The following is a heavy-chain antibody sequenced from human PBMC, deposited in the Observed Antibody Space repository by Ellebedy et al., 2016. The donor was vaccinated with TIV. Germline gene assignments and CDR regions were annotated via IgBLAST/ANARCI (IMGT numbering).Heavy chain of an antibody. Sequence: SETLSLXCTVSGGSISSGGYYWSWIRQHPGKGLEWIGYIYYSGNTYYNPSLKSRVTISVDTSKNQFSLKLSSVTAADTAVYYCARGRTGTDFDYWGQGTLVTVSS. D-gene: IGHD1-1*01. V-gene: IGHV4-31*03. J-gene: IGHJ4*02. CDR3: ARGRTGTDFDY. CDR1: GGSISSGGYY. CDR2: IYYSGNT.